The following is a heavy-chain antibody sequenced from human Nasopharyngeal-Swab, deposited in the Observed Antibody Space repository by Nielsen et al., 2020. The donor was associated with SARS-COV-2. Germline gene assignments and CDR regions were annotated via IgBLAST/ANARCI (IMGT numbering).Heavy chain of an antibody. J-gene: IGHJ6*02. Sequence: SETLSLTCAVYGGSFSGYYWGWIRQPPGKGLEWIGEINHSGSTNYNPSLKSRVTISVDTSKNQFSLKLSSVTAADTAVYYCARGRGSIAARHWYYGMDVWGQGTTVTVSS. CDR3: ARGRGSIAARHWYYGMDV. CDR2: INHSGST. CDR1: GGSFSGYY. V-gene: IGHV4-34*01. D-gene: IGHD6-6*01.